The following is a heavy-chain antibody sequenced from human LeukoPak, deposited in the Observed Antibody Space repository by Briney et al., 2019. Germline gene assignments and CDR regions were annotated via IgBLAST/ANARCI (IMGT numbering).Heavy chain of an antibody. CDR3: ARQVVVRDAFDI. V-gene: IGHV4-61*08. CDR1: GGSISSGGYY. D-gene: IGHD3-22*01. Sequence: SETLSLTCTVSGGSISSGGYYWSWIRQHPGKGLEWIGYIYYSGSTNYNPSLKSRVTISVDTSKNQFSLKLSSVTAADTAVYYCARQVVVRDAFDIWGQGTMVTVSS. J-gene: IGHJ3*02. CDR2: IYYSGST.